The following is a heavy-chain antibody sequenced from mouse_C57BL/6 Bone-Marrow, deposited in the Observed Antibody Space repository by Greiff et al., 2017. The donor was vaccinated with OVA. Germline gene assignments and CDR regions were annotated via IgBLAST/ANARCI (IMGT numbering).Heavy chain of an antibody. J-gene: IGHJ2*01. Sequence: ESGPELVKPGASVKISCKASGYAFSSSWMNWVKQRPGKGLEWIGRIYPGDGDTNYNGKFKGKATLTADKSSSTAYMQLSSLTSEDSAVYFCASYGNYFDYWGQGTTLTVSS. CDR1: GYAFSSSW. CDR3: ASYGNYFDY. V-gene: IGHV1-82*01. CDR2: IYPGDGDT. D-gene: IGHD2-1*01.